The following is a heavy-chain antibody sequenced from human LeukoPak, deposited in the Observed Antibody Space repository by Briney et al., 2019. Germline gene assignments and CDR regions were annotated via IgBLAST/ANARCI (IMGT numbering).Heavy chain of an antibody. CDR2: INPNSGGT. J-gene: IGHJ4*02. CDR3: ARSPAMGPPFDY. Sequence: ASVKVSCKASGYTFTGYYMHWVRQAPGQGLEWMGWINPNSGGTNYAQKFQGRVTMTRDTSTSTVYMELSSLRSEDTAVYYCARSPAMGPPFDYWGQGTLVTVSS. CDR1: GYTFTGYY. D-gene: IGHD5-18*01. V-gene: IGHV1-2*02.